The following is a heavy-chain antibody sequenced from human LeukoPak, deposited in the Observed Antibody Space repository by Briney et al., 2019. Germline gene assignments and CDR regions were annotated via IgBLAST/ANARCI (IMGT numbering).Heavy chain of an antibody. V-gene: IGHV3-30*18. CDR2: ISYDGGNE. D-gene: IGHD6-13*01. CDR1: GFTFITYG. J-gene: IGHJ4*02. CDR3: AKEPTQYAGLYYFDY. Sequence: PGGSLRLSCATSGFTFITYGMHWVRQAPGKGLEWVAVISYDGGNEHYADSVKGRFTISRDNSKNTLYLQMNSLRSEDTAVYYCAKEPTQYAGLYYFDYWGQGSLVTVSS.